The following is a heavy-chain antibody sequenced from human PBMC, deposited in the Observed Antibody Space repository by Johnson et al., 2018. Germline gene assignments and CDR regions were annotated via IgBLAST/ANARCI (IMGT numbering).Heavy chain of an antibody. CDR2: IWYDGNSK. J-gene: IGHJ6*03. CDR3: AGGGNNHYYYMDV. V-gene: IGHV3-33*01. D-gene: IGHD4-23*01. CDR1: GFTFSNYG. Sequence: VQLVESGGGVVQXGGSLRLXCAASGFTFSNYGMHWVRQAPGKGLEWVALIWYDGNSKNHADSIKGRFTISRDNSKNTLYLQMNSLRAEDTAVYYCAGGGNNHYYYMDVWGKGTTVTVSS.